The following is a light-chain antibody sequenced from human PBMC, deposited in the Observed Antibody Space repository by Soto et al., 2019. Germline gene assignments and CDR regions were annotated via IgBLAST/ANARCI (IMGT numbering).Light chain of an antibody. CDR3: SSYTSRGSVV. Sequence: QSALTQPASVSGSPGQSITISCTGTNSDVGAYNSVSWYQQHPGKAPKLMIYDVSKRPSGVSNRFSGSKSGNMASLTISGLQAEDEADYYCSSYTSRGSVVFGGGTKLTVL. V-gene: IGLV2-14*01. CDR2: DVS. J-gene: IGLJ2*01. CDR1: NSDVGAYNS.